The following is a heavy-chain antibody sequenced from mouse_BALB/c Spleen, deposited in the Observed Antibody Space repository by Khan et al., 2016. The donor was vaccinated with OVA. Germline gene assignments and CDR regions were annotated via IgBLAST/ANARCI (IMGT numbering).Heavy chain of an antibody. CDR3: ARDGSRYNYAMDY. D-gene: IGHD2-3*01. Sequence: EVQLQESGPGLVKPSQSLSLTCTVTGYSITSDYAWNWIRQFPGNKLEWMGYIRYSGSPNYNPSLKNRISITRDTSKNACFLQLNSVTSEDTATYYCARDGSRYNYAMDYWGQGTSVTVSS. J-gene: IGHJ4*01. V-gene: IGHV3-2*02. CDR1: GYSITSDYA. CDR2: IRYSGSP.